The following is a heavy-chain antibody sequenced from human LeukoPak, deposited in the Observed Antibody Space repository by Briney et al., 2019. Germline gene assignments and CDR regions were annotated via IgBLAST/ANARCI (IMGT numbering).Heavy chain of an antibody. J-gene: IGHJ4*02. V-gene: IGHV3-53*01. D-gene: IGHD3-22*01. CDR2: IYSGGST. CDR3: ARDRNYYDSNNYHRVDY. Sequence: GVSLRLSCAASGFTVSSNYMSWVRQTPGKGLEWVSVIYSGGSTYYADSVKGRFTISRDNSKNTLYLQMNSLRAEDTAVYYCARDRNYYDSNNYHRVDYWGQGTLVTVSS. CDR1: GFTVSSNY.